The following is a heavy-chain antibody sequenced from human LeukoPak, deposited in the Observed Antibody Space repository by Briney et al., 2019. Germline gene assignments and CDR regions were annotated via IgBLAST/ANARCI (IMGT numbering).Heavy chain of an antibody. V-gene: IGHV4-39*01. J-gene: IGHJ5*02. CDR3: ARHNLISGYHQWFDP. Sequence: NPSETLSLTCTVSGGSISSSSYYWGWIRQPPGKGLEWIGSIYYSGSTYYNPSLKSRVTISVDTSKNQFSLKLSSVTAADTAVYYCARHNLISGYHQWFDPWGQGTLVTVSS. CDR2: IYYSGST. D-gene: IGHD3-22*01. CDR1: GGSISSSSYY.